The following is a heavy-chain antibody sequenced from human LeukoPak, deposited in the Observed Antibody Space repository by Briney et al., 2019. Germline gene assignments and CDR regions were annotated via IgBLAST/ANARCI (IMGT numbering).Heavy chain of an antibody. J-gene: IGHJ4*02. CDR2: IIPIFGGT. Sequence: ASVKVSCKASGGTFSSYAISWVRQAPGQGLEWMGGIIPIFGGTNYAQKFQDRVTMTRDTSISTAYMELSRLRSDDTAVYYCAREVSGDPGGYWGQGTLVTVSS. CDR3: AREVSGDPGGY. V-gene: IGHV1-2*02. CDR1: GGTFSSYA. D-gene: IGHD7-27*01.